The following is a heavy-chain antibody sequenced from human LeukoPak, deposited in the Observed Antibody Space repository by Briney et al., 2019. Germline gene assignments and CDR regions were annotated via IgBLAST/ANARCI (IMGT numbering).Heavy chain of an antibody. J-gene: IGHJ4*02. CDR1: GFTFSTYA. Sequence: GGSLRLSCAASGFTFSTYAMSWVRQAPGKGLEWVAVIWNDGSNKYYADPVKGRFTISRDNSKNMLYLQMDSLRAEDTAVYYCARWVVRSGSYYLDYWGQGTLVTVSS. V-gene: IGHV3-33*08. CDR3: ARWVVRSGSYYLDY. CDR2: IWNDGSNK. D-gene: IGHD3-10*01.